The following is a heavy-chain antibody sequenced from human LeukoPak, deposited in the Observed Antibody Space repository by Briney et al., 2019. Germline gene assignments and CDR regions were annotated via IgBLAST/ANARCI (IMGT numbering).Heavy chain of an antibody. J-gene: IGHJ4*02. V-gene: IGHV5-51*01. D-gene: IGHD6-19*01. CDR2: IYPGDSDT. CDR3: ARLLAAVAGTWRY. Sequence: GESLKISLKGSGYRFTTYWIAWGRQMSGKGLEGMGAIYPGDSDTRYSTSFEGQVTISVDTSITTASLQWSSLNASDTAMYYCARLLAAVAGTWRYWDQGTLVTVS. CDR1: GYRFTTYW.